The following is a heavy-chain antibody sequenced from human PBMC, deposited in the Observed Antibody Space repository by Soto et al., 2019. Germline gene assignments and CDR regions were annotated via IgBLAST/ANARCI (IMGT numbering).Heavy chain of an antibody. D-gene: IGHD3-22*01. CDR1: GYTFTSYG. Sequence: GASLKVSCKASGYTFTSYGISWVRQAPGQGLEWMGWISAYNGNTNYAQKLQGRVTMTTDTSTSTAYMELRSLRSDDTAVYYCAREGITMIVVVPTPLDYWGQGTLVTVSS. CDR2: ISAYNGNT. V-gene: IGHV1-18*01. J-gene: IGHJ4*02. CDR3: AREGITMIVVVPTPLDY.